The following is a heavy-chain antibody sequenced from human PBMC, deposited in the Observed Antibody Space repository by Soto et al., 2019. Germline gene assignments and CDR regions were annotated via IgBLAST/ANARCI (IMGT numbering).Heavy chain of an antibody. D-gene: IGHD6-13*01. V-gene: IGHV3-21*01. J-gene: IGHJ6*02. CDR1: GFTFSSYS. CDR2: ISSSSSYI. CDR3: ARDSSSSWPRVYGMDV. Sequence: PGGSLRLSCAASGFTFSSYSMNWVRQAPGKGLEWVSSISSSSSYIYYADSVKGRFTISRDNAKNSLYLQMNSLRAEDTAVYYCARDSSSSWPRVYGMDVWGQGTTVTVSS.